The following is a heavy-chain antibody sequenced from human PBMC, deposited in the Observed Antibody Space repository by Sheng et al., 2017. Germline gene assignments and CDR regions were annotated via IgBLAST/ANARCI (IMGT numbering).Heavy chain of an antibody. CDR1: GGSFSGYY. CDR2: INHSGST. V-gene: IGHV4-34*01. CDR3: ARTWLIAAHYGMDV. D-gene: IGHD6-13*01. Sequence: QVQLQQWGAGLLKPSETLSLTCAVYGGSFSGYYWSWIRQPPGKGLEWIGEINHSGSTNYNPSLKSRVTISVDTSKNQFSLKLSSVTAADTAVYYCARTWLIAAHYGMDVWGQGTTVTVSS. J-gene: IGHJ6*02.